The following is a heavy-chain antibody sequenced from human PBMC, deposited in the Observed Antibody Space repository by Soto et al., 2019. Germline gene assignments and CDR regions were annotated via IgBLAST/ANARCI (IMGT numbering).Heavy chain of an antibody. CDR3: ARVQQWPPGGAFDI. CDR2: TYYRSKWYN. J-gene: IGHJ3*02. D-gene: IGHD6-19*01. CDR1: GDSVSSNSAA. V-gene: IGHV6-1*01. Sequence: SQTLSLTCSISGDSVSSNSAAWNWIRQSPSRGLEWLGRTYYRSKWYNDYAVSVKSRITINPDTSKNQFSLQLNSVTPEDTAVYYCARVQQWPPGGAFDIWGQGTMVTVSS.